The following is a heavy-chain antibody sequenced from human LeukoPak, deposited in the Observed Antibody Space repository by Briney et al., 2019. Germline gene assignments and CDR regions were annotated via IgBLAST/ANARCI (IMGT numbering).Heavy chain of an antibody. D-gene: IGHD4-17*01. V-gene: IGHV4-4*07. CDR2: IYTSGST. CDR3: ARGDNDYGDYEYFQH. CDR1: GGSISSYY. Sequence: ASETLSLTCTVSGGSISSYYWSWIRQPAGKGLEWIGRIYTSGSTNYNPSLKSRVTMSVDTSENQFSLKLSSVTAADTAVYYCARGDNDYGDYEYFQHWGQGTLVTVSS. J-gene: IGHJ1*01.